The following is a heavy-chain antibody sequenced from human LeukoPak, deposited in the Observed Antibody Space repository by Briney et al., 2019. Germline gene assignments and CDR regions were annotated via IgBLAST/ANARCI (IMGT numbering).Heavy chain of an antibody. D-gene: IGHD6-6*01. Sequence: GGSLRLSCAASGFTFDDYGMSWVRQAPGKGLEWVSGINWNGGSTGYADSVEGRFTISRDNAKNSLYLQMNSLRAEDTALYYCARDSSSDGLGEFDYWGQGTLVTVSS. V-gene: IGHV3-20*04. CDR2: INWNGGST. J-gene: IGHJ4*02. CDR1: GFTFDDYG. CDR3: ARDSSSDGLGEFDY.